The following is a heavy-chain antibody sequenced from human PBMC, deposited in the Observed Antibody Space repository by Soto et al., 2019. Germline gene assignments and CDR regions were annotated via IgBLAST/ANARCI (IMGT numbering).Heavy chain of an antibody. CDR3: AKAIYGGNSDFGY. CDR2: IKQDGGAK. J-gene: IGHJ4*02. CDR1: GFTFSNYW. Sequence: EVHLVESGGGLVQPGGSLRLSCAASGFTFSNYWMTWVRQAPGKGLEWVANIKQDGGAKYYVDSVKGRFTISSDNAKNSLYLLMSSLRAEDTAVYYCAKAIYGGNSDFGYWGQGTLVTVSS. D-gene: IGHD4-17*01. V-gene: IGHV3-7*05.